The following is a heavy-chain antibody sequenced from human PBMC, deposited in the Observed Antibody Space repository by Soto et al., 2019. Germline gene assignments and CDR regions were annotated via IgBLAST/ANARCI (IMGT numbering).Heavy chain of an antibody. CDR2: ISGSGGMT. Sequence: PGGSLRLAGAASGFAFSSYAMRWVLQAPGQGLEWASAISGSGGMTYYADSVKGRSTISRDNSKNTLYMQMNRLRAEDTAVYYSEKDLYSSSWPDGMDVWAQGSTVPVFS. CDR3: EKDLYSSSWPDGMDV. V-gene: IGHV3-23*01. D-gene: IGHD6-13*01. CDR1: GFAFSSYA. J-gene: IGHJ6*02.